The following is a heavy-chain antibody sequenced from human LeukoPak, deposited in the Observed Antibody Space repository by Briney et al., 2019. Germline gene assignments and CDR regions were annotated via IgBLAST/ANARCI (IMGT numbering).Heavy chain of an antibody. D-gene: IGHD3-3*01. Sequence: SETLSLTCTVSGGSISSGSYYWSWIRQPAGKGLEWIGRIYTSGSTNYNPSLKSRVTISVDTFKNQFSLKLSSVTAADTAVYYCARREGLEWSPNDAFDIWGQGTMVTVSS. CDR2: IYTSGST. V-gene: IGHV4-61*02. J-gene: IGHJ3*02. CDR3: ARREGLEWSPNDAFDI. CDR1: GGSISSGSYY.